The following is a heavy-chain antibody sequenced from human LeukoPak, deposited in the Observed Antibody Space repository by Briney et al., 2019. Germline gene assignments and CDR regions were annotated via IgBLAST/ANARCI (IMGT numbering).Heavy chain of an antibody. V-gene: IGHV3-48*03. CDR3: AKVCSSGRLI. CDR2: MSSSGSTI. D-gene: IGHD6-19*01. J-gene: IGHJ3*02. CDR1: GFTFSSCE. Sequence: PGGSLRLSSGASGFTFSSCEMNWFRQAPGKGLVWVSYMSSSGSTIYYADSVKGRLTITRENAKNSMYLQRNRLRAEDTAVYYCAKVCSSGRLIWGQGTMVTVSS.